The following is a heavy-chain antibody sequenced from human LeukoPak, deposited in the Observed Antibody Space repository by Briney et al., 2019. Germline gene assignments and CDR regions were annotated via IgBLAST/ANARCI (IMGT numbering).Heavy chain of an antibody. V-gene: IGHV4-30-4*01. J-gene: IGHJ4*02. CDR1: GGSISSGDYY. D-gene: IGHD6-19*01. CDR2: IYYSGST. CDR3: ARGAGSSGWYGGY. Sequence: PSQTLSLTCTVSGGSISSGDYYWSWIRQPPGKGLEWIGYIYYSGSTYYNPSLKSRVTISVDTSKNQFSLKLSSVTAADTAVYYCARGAGSSGWYGGYWGQGTLVTVSS.